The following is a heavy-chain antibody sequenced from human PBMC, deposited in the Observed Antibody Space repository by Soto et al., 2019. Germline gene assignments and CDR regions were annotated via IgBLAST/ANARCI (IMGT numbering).Heavy chain of an antibody. Sequence: ASVKVSCKASGYTFTNYAIHWVRQAPGQRLEWMGWINRGNGDTRHSQNLQGRVTITRDTSATTAHMELSSLRSEDTSIYYCARISYDDYVALDFWVQGTPVPASS. CDR1: GYTFTNYA. CDR3: ARISYDDYVALDF. D-gene: IGHD4-17*01. V-gene: IGHV1-3*01. CDR2: INRGNGDT. J-gene: IGHJ4*02.